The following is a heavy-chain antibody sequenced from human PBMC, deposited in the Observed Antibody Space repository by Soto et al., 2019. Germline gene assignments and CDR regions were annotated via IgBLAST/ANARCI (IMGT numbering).Heavy chain of an antibody. Sequence: EVQLLESGGDLVQPGGSLRLSCAASGLTFSSFAMGWVRQAPGKGVEWVSSISADGVRTFYADSVKGRFTISRDNSKNTLYLQVNRLRAEDTAVYYCAKGEKTSGYDYWGQGTLVTVSS. CDR2: ISADGVRT. CDR1: GLTFSSFA. J-gene: IGHJ4*02. V-gene: IGHV3-23*01. CDR3: AKGEKTSGYDY. D-gene: IGHD5-12*01.